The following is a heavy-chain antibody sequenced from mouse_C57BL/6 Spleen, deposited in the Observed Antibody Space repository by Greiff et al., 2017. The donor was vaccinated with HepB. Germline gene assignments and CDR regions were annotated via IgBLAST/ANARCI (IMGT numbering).Heavy chain of an antibody. D-gene: IGHD1-1*01. Sequence: QVQLQQSGAELVKPGASVKISCKASGYAFSSYWMNWVKQRPGKGLEWIGQIYPGDGDTNYNGKFKGKATLTADKSSSTAYMQLSSLTSEDSAVYFCARPHYYGSSYSYWGQGTSVTVSS. CDR2: IYPGDGDT. CDR1: GYAFSSYW. J-gene: IGHJ4*01. CDR3: ARPHYYGSSYSY. V-gene: IGHV1-80*01.